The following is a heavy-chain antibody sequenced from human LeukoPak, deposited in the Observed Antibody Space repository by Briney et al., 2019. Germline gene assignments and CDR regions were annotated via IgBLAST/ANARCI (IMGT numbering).Heavy chain of an antibody. CDR2: INPSGGST. CDR1: GYTFTSYY. J-gene: IGHJ4*02. Sequence: EASVTVSCKASGYTFTSYYMHWVRQAPGQGLEWMGIINPSGGSTNYAQKFQGRVSMTTDTSTSTAYMELKTLRSDDTAVYYCARRRIAVTSTPDYWGQGTLVTVSS. V-gene: IGHV1-46*01. CDR3: ARRRIAVTSTPDY. D-gene: IGHD6-19*01.